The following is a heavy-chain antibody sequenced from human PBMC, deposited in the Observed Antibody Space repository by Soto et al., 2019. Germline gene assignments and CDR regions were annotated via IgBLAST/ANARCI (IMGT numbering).Heavy chain of an antibody. V-gene: IGHV4-34*01. J-gene: IGHJ4*02. CDR1: GGSFSGYS. Sequence: QVQLQQWGAGLLKPSETLSLTCAVYGGSFSGYSWTWIRQPPGTGLEWIGEINHTGSTNYNPSLKSRVTISVDTSKNQFSLKLTSVAAAGTAVYYCARDKITGLFDYWGQGTLVTVSS. CDR2: INHTGST. CDR3: ARDKITGLFDY. D-gene: IGHD2-8*02.